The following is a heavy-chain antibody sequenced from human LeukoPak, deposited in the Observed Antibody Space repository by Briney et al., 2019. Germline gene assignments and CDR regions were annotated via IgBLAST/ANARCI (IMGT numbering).Heavy chain of an antibody. V-gene: IGHV1-24*01. Sequence: ASVKVSCKVSGYTLTELSMHWVRQAPGKGLEWMGGFDPEDGETIYAQKFQGRVTMTEDTSTDTAYMELSSLRAEDTAVYYCATLDKTYCSGGSCYWAPPIDYWGQGTLVTVSS. CDR3: ATLDKTYCSGGSCYWAPPIDY. CDR2: FDPEDGET. J-gene: IGHJ4*02. CDR1: GYTLTELS. D-gene: IGHD2-15*01.